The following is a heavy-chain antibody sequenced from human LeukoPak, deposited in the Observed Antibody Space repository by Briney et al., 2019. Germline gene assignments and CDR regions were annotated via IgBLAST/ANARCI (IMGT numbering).Heavy chain of an antibody. CDR1: GFTFSSYA. D-gene: IGHD6-13*01. V-gene: IGHV3-23*01. CDR3: AKASGQQLFDY. J-gene: IGHJ4*02. CDR2: ISTSGDST. Sequence: PGGSLRLSCAASGFTFSSYAMTWVRQAPGKGLEWVSAISTSGDSTYYADSVRGRFTISRDNSKNTLYLQMTSLRAEDTAVYYCAKASGQQLFDYWGQGTLVTVSS.